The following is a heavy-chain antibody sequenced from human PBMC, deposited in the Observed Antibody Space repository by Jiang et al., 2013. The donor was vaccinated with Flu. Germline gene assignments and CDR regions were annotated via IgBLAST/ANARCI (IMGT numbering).Heavy chain of an antibody. Sequence: GAEVKKPGESLKISCKGSGYSFTSYWIGWVRQMPGKGLEWMGIIYPGDSDTRYSPSFQGQVTISADKSISTAYLQWSSLKASDTAMYYCARVPFFMITFGGVISPRSYYFDYWGQGTLVTVSS. CDR3: ARVPFFMITFGGVISPRSYYFDY. CDR2: IYPGDSDT. J-gene: IGHJ4*02. V-gene: IGHV5-51*03. D-gene: IGHD3-16*02. CDR1: GYSFTSYW.